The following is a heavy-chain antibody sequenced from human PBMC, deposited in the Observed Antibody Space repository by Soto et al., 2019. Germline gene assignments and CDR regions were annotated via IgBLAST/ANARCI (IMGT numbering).Heavy chain of an antibody. CDR2: ISWNSGTI. D-gene: IGHD1-26*01. CDR3: GKGANPYITVGEY. CDR1: GFTFDDYA. J-gene: IGHJ4*02. Sequence: GGSLRLSCAASGFTFDDYAMYWVRQAPGQGLEWVSGISWNSGTIGYADSVKGRFTISRDNAKKSLYLQMNSLRAEDTALYYCGKGANPYITVGEYWGQGTRVTVSS. V-gene: IGHV3-9*01.